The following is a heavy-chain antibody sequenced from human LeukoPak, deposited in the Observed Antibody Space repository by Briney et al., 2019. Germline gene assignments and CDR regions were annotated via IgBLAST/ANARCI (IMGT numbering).Heavy chain of an antibody. CDR2: ISHTSEYT. J-gene: IGHJ4*02. V-gene: IGHV3-23*01. CDR3: AKGSSAGRPYYFDY. D-gene: IGHD3-10*01. Sequence: GGSLRLSCAASGFTFSSYTMSWVRQAPGKGLEWVSAISHTSEYTYHADSVKGRFTISRDNSKNTLYLQMNSLRAEDTAMYYCAKGSSAGRPYYFDYWSQGTLVTVSS. CDR1: GFTFSSYT.